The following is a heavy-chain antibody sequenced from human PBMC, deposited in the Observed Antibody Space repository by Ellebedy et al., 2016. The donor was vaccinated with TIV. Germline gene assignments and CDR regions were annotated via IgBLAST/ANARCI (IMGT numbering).Heavy chain of an antibody. J-gene: IGHJ4*02. CDR3: ARDGLYFDWLTLDY. D-gene: IGHD3-9*01. V-gene: IGHV3-21*01. CDR1: GFTFSSYS. Sequence: GGSLRLSCAASGFTFSSYSMNWVRQAPGKGLEWVSSISSSSSYIYYADSVKGRFTISRDNAKNTLSLQMNSLRAEDTAVYYCARDGLYFDWLTLDYWGQGTLVTVSS. CDR2: ISSSSSYI.